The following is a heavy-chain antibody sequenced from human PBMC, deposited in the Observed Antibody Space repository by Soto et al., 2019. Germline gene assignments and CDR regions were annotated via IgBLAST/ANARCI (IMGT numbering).Heavy chain of an antibody. V-gene: IGHV4-61*01. CDR3: ARTTAVPNTLRSRYFFDY. Sequence: XGTLSLTCSVSGGSVSNTTYYWRWIRQPPGKRLEWIGYVYYSGTTNYNPSLKSRVTISVDLSKNQFSLRLSSVTTADTALYYCARTTAVPNTLRSRYFFDYWGQGTLVTVSS. J-gene: IGHJ4*02. D-gene: IGHD4-17*01. CDR2: VYYSGTT. CDR1: GGSVSNTTYY.